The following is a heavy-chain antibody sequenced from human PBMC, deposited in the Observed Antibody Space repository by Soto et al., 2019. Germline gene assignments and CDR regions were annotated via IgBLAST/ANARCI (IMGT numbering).Heavy chain of an antibody. Sequence: ASVKVSCKDSGYTFTGYYIHRVRQAPGQGLESMGWINPNSGGTNYAQKFQGRVTMTRDTSISTAYMELSRLRSDDTAVYYCARESDDSGYWGQGTLVTVSS. D-gene: IGHD3-22*01. CDR3: ARESDDSGY. V-gene: IGHV1-2*02. J-gene: IGHJ4*02. CDR2: INPNSGGT. CDR1: GYTFTGYY.